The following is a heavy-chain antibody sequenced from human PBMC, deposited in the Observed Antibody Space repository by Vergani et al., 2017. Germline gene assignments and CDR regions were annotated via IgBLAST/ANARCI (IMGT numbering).Heavy chain of an antibody. V-gene: IGHV4-61*02. CDR2: IYTSGST. CDR3: AGGHDAFDI. J-gene: IGHJ3*02. CDR1: GGSISSGSYY. Sequence: QVQLQESGPGLVKPSQTLSLTCTVSGGSISSGSYYWSWIRQPAGKGLEWIGRIYTSGSTNYNPSLKSRVTISVDTSKNQFSLKLSAVTAADTAVYYCAGGHDAFDIWGQGTMVTVSS.